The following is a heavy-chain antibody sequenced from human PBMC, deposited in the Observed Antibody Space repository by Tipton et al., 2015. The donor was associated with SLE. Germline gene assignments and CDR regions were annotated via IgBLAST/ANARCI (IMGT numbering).Heavy chain of an antibody. V-gene: IGHV4-4*08. J-gene: IGHJ4*02. D-gene: IGHD3-10*01. Sequence: GLVKPSETLSLTCTVSGGYISSYYWSWIRQTPGKGLEWIGHIYTSGSTYYHPSLKSRVTISVDKSNNQFSLKLTSVTAADTAFYYCARSPRGTPDQVDSWGQGTLVTVSS. CDR1: GGYISSYY. CDR2: IYTSGST. CDR3: ARSPRGTPDQVDS.